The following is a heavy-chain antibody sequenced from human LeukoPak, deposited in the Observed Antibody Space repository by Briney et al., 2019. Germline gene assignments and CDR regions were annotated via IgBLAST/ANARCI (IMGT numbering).Heavy chain of an antibody. J-gene: IGHJ4*02. D-gene: IGHD3-10*01. CDR1: GFTFSSYS. V-gene: IGHV3-21*01. CDR3: ARDSPFGTFDY. Sequence: GGSLRLSCAASGFTFSSYSMNWVRQAPGKGLEWVSSISSSSYIYYADSVKGRFTISRDNAKNSLYLQMNSLRAEDTAVYYCARDSPFGTFDYWGQGTLVTVSS. CDR2: ISSSSYI.